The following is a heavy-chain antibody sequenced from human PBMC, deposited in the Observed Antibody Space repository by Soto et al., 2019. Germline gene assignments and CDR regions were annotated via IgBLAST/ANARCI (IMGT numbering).Heavy chain of an antibody. CDR3: ANDRYSYGYHDY. CDR1: GFTFRTYA. D-gene: IGHD5-18*01. J-gene: IGHJ4*02. V-gene: IGHV3-30*18. CDR2: ISDDGNNK. Sequence: QVQLVESGGGVVQPGRSLRLSCAASGFTFRTYAMHWVRQAPGKGLEWVALISDDGNNKYYADSVKGRFTISRDKSKNTLYLQMNSLRAEDTAVYYCANDRYSYGYHDYWGQGTLVTVSS.